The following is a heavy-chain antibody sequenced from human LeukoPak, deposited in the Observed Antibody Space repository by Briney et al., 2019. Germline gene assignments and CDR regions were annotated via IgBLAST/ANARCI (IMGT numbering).Heavy chain of an antibody. CDR1: GFTFSSSTFGSYT. CDR2: ISSTGTYI. Sequence: GGSLRLSCATSGFTFSSSTFGSYTLNWVRQAPGKGLEWVSSISSTGTYIYYTASVKGRFTISRDIANSLLYLQMNSLRADDTAVYYCARDLDYSTGFDYWGQGTLVTVSS. V-gene: IGHV3-21*01. J-gene: IGHJ4*02. D-gene: IGHD4-11*01. CDR3: ARDLDYSTGFDY.